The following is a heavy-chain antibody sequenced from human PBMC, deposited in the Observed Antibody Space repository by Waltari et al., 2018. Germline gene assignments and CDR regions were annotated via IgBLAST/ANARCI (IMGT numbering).Heavy chain of an antibody. J-gene: IGHJ4*02. V-gene: IGHV4-4*02. CDR2: VHQSGRS. CDR1: GASISNNFF. Sequence: QVQLQESGPGLVKPSGTLSLTCTVSGASISNNFFWSWVRQSPGKGLEWIGQVHQSGRSNYNPSLESRVTVSMDTSKNQFALRVTSVTAADTAIYDCASDRGRGLYLDSWGQGTLVTVSP. CDR3: ASDRGRGLYLDS. D-gene: IGHD2-15*01.